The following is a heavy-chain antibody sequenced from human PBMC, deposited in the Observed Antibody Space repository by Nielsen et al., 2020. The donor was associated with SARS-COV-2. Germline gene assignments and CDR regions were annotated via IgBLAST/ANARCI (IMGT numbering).Heavy chain of an antibody. CDR3: ARDSSGYVDY. D-gene: IGHD3-22*01. CDR2: IYYSGST. J-gene: IGHJ4*02. Sequence: SETLSLTCTVSGGSISSGDYYWSWIRQHPGKGLEWIGYIYYSGSTYYNPSLKSRVTISVDTSKNQFSLKLSSVTAADTAVYYCARDSSGYVDYWGQGTLVTVSS. CDR1: GGSISSGDYY. V-gene: IGHV4-31*03.